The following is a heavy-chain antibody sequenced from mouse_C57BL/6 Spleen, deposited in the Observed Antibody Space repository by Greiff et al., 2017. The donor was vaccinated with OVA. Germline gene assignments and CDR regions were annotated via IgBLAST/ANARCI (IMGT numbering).Heavy chain of an antibody. CDR2: IYPGDGDT. D-gene: IGHD1-1*02. V-gene: IGHV1-82*01. J-gene: IGHJ3*01. CDR1: GYAFSSSW. CDR3: ARSWCAEFAY. Sequence: VQLQQPGPELVKPGASVKISCKASGYAFSSSWMHWVKQRPGQGLEWIGRIYPGDGDTNYNGKFKGKATLTADKSSSTAYMQLSSLTSEDSAVYFWARSWCAEFAYWGQGTLVTVSA.